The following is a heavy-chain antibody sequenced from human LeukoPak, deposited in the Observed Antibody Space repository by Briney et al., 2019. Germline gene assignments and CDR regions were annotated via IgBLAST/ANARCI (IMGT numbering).Heavy chain of an antibody. CDR1: DYSISSGYY. Sequence: PSETLSLTCSVSDYSISSGYYWGWIRQPPGKGLEWIGSIYHSGSTYYNPSLKSRVTISVDTSKNQFSLRLSSVTAADTALYYCARDYGSVWGEVGYWGQGTLVTVSS. J-gene: IGHJ1*01. D-gene: IGHD3-16*01. CDR3: ARDYGSVWGEVGY. CDR2: IYHSGST. V-gene: IGHV4-38-2*02.